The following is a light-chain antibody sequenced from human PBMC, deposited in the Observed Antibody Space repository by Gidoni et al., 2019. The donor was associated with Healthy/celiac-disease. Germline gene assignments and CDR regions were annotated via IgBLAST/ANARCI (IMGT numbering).Light chain of an antibody. Sequence: DIKMNQSPSSLSASVGDRVTITCRASQSISSYLNWYQQKPGKAPKLLIYAASSLQSGVPSRFSGSGSGTDFTLTIRSLQPEDFATYYCQQSYSTPRTFXXXTKVEIK. CDR1: QSISSY. CDR2: AAS. V-gene: IGKV1-39*01. J-gene: IGKJ1*01. CDR3: QQSYSTPRT.